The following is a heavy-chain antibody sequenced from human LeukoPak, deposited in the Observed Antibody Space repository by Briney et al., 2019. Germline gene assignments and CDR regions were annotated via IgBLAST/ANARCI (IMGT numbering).Heavy chain of an antibody. D-gene: IGHD6-19*01. Sequence: GGSLRLSCAASGFTLRNYAMSWVRQAPGKGLEWVSSIGAGDKYTYHIDSVKGRFTISRDNSRNTLYLQMNSLRAEDTAVYYCARFETVAAKPFEYWGQGTLVTVSS. CDR2: IGAGDKYT. V-gene: IGHV3-23*01. J-gene: IGHJ4*02. CDR1: GFTLRNYA. CDR3: ARFETVAAKPFEY.